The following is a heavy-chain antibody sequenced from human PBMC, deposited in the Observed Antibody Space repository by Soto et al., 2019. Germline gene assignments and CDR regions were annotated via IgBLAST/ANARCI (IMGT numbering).Heavy chain of an antibody. CDR3: ARVYSSSSYNWFDP. J-gene: IGHJ5*02. CDR2: IYYSGST. V-gene: IGHV4-30-4*01. CDR1: GGSISSGDYY. D-gene: IGHD6-6*01. Sequence: PSETLSLTCTVSGGSISSGDYYWSWILQPPGKGLEWIGYIYYSGSTYYNPSLKSRVTISVDTSKNQFSLKLSSVTAADTAAYYCARVYSSSSYNWFDPWGQGTLVTVS.